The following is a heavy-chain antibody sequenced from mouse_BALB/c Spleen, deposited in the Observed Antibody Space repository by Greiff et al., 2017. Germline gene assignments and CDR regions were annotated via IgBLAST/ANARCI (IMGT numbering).Heavy chain of an antibody. V-gene: IGHV5-6-5*01. CDR2: ISSGGST. J-gene: IGHJ3*01. D-gene: IGHD2-3*01. Sequence: EVQRVESGGGLVKPGGSLKLSCAASGFTFSSYAMSWVRQTPEKRLEWVASISSGGSTYYPDSVKGRFTISRDNARNILYLQMSSLRSEDTAMYYCARGGDGYYGFAYWGQGTLVTVSA. CDR1: GFTFSSYA. CDR3: ARGGDGYYGFAY.